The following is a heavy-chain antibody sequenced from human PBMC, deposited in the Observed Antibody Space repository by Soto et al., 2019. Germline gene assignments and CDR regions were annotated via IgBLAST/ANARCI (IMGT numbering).Heavy chain of an antibody. V-gene: IGHV3-7*05. D-gene: IGHD1-26*01. CDR1: GFTFTTYW. Sequence: GGSLRLSCAASGFTFTTYWMTWVRQAPGKGLEWVANINGDGSEKNYVDSVKGRFTISRDNAKKSLYLQINSLRTEDTAVFYCARGLYTGSPLLLYWGRGTLVTVSS. CDR2: INGDGSEK. J-gene: IGHJ4*02. CDR3: ARGLYTGSPLLLY.